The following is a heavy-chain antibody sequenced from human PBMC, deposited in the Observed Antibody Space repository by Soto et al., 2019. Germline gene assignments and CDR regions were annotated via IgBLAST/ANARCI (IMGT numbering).Heavy chain of an antibody. Sequence: ASVKVSCKASGYTFTSYDINWVRQATGQGLEWMGWMNPNSGNTGYAQKFQGRVTMTRNTSISTAYMELSSLRSEDTAVYYCAREPPYYDFRSGYYIRGVGSHYGMDVRGQGTTVTVSS. J-gene: IGHJ6*01. CDR1: GYTFTSYD. D-gene: IGHD3-3*01. V-gene: IGHV1-8*01. CDR2: MNPNSGNT. CDR3: AREPPYYDFRSGYYIRGVGSHYGMDV.